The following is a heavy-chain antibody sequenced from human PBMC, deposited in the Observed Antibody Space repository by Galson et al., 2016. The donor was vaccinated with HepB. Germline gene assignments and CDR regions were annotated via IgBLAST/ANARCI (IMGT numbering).Heavy chain of an antibody. CDR2: IYSGGST. CDR1: RFSVSSNY. V-gene: IGHV3-53*01. D-gene: IGHD6-13*01. J-gene: IGHJ3*02. Sequence: SLRLSCAASRFSVSSNYIIWVRQAPGKGLEWVSAIYSGGSTYYADAVKGHFTVSRDNPKNTVYLQMNSLRAEDTAVYYCAREAIAAAGTHDAFDIWGQGTMVTVCS. CDR3: AREAIAAAGTHDAFDI.